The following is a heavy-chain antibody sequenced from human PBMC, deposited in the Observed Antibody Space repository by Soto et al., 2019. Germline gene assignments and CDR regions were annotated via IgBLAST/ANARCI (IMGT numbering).Heavy chain of an antibody. D-gene: IGHD6-19*01. Sequence: EVQLVESGGGLVKPGGSLRLSCAASGFTFSSYSMNWVRQAPGKGLEWVSSISSSSSYIYYADSVKGRFTISRDNAKNSLYLQMNSLRAEDTAVYYCARDQGWSTPYYYYGMDVWGQGTTVTVSS. CDR3: ARDQGWSTPYYYYGMDV. CDR1: GFTFSSYS. J-gene: IGHJ6*02. V-gene: IGHV3-21*01. CDR2: ISSSSSYI.